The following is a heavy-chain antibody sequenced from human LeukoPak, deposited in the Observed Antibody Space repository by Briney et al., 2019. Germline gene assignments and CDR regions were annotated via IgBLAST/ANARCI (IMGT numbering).Heavy chain of an antibody. V-gene: IGHV3-23*01. Sequence: PGGSLRLSCAASGFTVSSKYMSWVRQAPGKGLEWVSAISGSGGSTYYADSVKGRFTISRDNSKNTLYLQMNSLRAEDTAVYYCAKDLYGSGSYYSDWGQGTLVTVSS. D-gene: IGHD3-10*01. CDR3: AKDLYGSGSYYSD. CDR1: GFTVSSKY. J-gene: IGHJ4*02. CDR2: ISGSGGST.